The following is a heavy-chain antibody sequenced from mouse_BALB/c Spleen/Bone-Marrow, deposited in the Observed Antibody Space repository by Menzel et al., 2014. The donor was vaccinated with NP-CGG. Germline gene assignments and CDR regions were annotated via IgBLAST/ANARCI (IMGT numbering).Heavy chain of an antibody. CDR1: GFSFSNYG. CDR3: ARHAYYDQTEVSFVC. V-gene: IGHV5-9-2*01. D-gene: IGHD2-4*01. Sequence: EVMLVESGGGLVKSGGSLKLSCAASGFSFSNYGMSWLRQTPEKRLEGVATISCDGRCTFYSDSVKGRFTISRDNAKNNLYLQLSGLRSEDTALYYCARHAYYDQTEVSFVCWGQGTLVTVSA. CDR2: ISCDGRCT. J-gene: IGHJ3*01.